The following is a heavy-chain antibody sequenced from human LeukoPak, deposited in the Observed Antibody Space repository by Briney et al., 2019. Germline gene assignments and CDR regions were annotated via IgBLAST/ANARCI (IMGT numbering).Heavy chain of an antibody. CDR1: GFTFSNYW. Sequence: GGSLRLSCAASGFTFSNYWMHWVRHTPGEGLVCVSLIKGDGSSTTYADSVKGRFTISRDNAKNTVYLQMNSLRAEDTAVYYCARGNYHAMDVWGQGTTVTVSS. V-gene: IGHV3-74*01. CDR3: ARGNYHAMDV. J-gene: IGHJ6*02. CDR2: IKGDGSST.